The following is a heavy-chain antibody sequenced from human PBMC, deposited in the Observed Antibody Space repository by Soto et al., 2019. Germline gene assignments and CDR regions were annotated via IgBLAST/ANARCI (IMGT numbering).Heavy chain of an antibody. CDR3: ARPSEATSGWGLRFGY. D-gene: IGHD6-19*01. CDR1: GYTFTRSG. J-gene: IGHJ4*02. CDR2: ISTYNGDT. V-gene: IGHV1-18*01. Sequence: AASVKVSCKASGYTFTRSGISWVRQAPGQGLEWMGWISTYNGDTNYAQTFQGRVTMTTDTSTSTVHMEVRSLRSEDTAVYYCARPSEATSGWGLRFGYWGQGTLVTVSS.